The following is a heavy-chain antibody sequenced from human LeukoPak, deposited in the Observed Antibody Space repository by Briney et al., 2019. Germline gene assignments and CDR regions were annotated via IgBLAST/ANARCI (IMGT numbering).Heavy chain of an antibody. Sequence: SETLSLTCSVSDDSITMYYWTWIRQPPGKGLEWIGYVDHTGSTNFNPSLNGRVSISRDTTKNLFSLKLSSVTAADTAVYYCARGYSSSWHQKGGFDYWGQGTLVTVSS. CDR1: DDSITMYY. J-gene: IGHJ4*02. V-gene: IGHV4-59*12. CDR3: ARGYSSSWHQKGGFDY. CDR2: VDHTGST. D-gene: IGHD6-13*01.